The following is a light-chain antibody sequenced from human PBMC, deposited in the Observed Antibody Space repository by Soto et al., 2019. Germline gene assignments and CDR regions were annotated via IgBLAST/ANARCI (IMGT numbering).Light chain of an antibody. V-gene: IGLV2-14*01. CDR3: NSYTTGSTLD. CDR1: TSDVAGDNH. Sequence: QSALTQPASVSGSPVQSITISCTETTSDVAGDNHWSWYKQQPGKTPKHMIYEVSKRPSRLSNRSSSSKSGNAGYLAISGXRSTDEADYYCNSYTTGSTLDFGTGAKLNV. J-gene: IGLJ1*01. CDR2: EVS.